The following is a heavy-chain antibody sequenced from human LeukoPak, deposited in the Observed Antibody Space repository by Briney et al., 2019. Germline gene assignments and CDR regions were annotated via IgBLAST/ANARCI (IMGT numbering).Heavy chain of an antibody. D-gene: IGHD4-17*01. Sequence: SETLSLTCTVSGGSISSSSYYWSWIRQPAGKGLEWIGRIYTSGSTNYNPSLKSRVTMSVDTSKNQFSLKLSSVTAADTAVYYCASWVTTVTTPDAFDIWGQGTMVTVSS. CDR2: IYTSGST. CDR1: GGSISSSSYY. V-gene: IGHV4-61*02. CDR3: ASWVTTVTTPDAFDI. J-gene: IGHJ3*02.